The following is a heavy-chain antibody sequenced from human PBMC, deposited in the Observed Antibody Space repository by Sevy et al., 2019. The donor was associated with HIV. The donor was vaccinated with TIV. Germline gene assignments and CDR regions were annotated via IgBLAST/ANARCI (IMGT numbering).Heavy chain of an antibody. CDR2: ISYDGSNK. CDR1: RFTFSSYA. Sequence: GGSLRLSCAASRFTFSSYAMHWVRQAPGKGLEWLAVISYDGSNKYYADSVKGRFTSSRDNSKNTLYLQMNSLRAEDTAVYYCARDNLGYCISTSCPAWFDPWGQGTLVTVSS. CDR3: ARDNLGYCISTSCPAWFDP. V-gene: IGHV3-30-3*01. D-gene: IGHD2-2*01. J-gene: IGHJ5*02.